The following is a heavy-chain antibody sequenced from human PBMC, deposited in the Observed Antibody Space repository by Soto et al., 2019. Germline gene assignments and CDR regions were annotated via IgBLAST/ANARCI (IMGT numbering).Heavy chain of an antibody. CDR3: AREWLTQLGAFDP. CDR1: GFTFRNYY. CDR2: IRSSSSYT. V-gene: IGHV3-11*06. J-gene: IGHJ5*02. Sequence: GGPLRLSCAASGFTFRNYYMSWIRQAPGKGLEWVSYIRSSSSYTNYADSVKGRFTISRDNAKNSLYLQMNSLRAEDTAVYYCAREWLTQLGAFDPWGQGTLVTVSS. D-gene: IGHD7-27*01.